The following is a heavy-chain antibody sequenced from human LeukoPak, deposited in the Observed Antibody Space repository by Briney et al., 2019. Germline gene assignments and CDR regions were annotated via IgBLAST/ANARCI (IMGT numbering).Heavy chain of an antibody. CDR3: ATSYDILTGYGWFDP. Sequence: GASVKVSCKASGYTFTSYAMNWVRQAPGQGLEWMGWINTNTGNPTYAQGFTGRFVFSLDTPVSTAYLQISSLKAEDTAVYYCATSYDILTGYGWFDPWGQGTLVTVSS. CDR2: INTNTGNP. J-gene: IGHJ5*02. V-gene: IGHV7-4-1*02. CDR1: GYTFTSYA. D-gene: IGHD3-9*01.